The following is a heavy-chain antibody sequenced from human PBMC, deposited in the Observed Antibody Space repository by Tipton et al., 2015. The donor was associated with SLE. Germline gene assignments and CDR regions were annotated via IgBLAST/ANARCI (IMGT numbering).Heavy chain of an antibody. CDR2: IYYSGST. CDR3: ARVERAARGFDY. Sequence: LRLSCTVSGGSISSSSYYWGWIRQPPGKGLEWIGSIYYSGSTYYNPSLKSRVAMSVDTSKNQFSLKLSSVTAADTAVYYCARVERAARGFDYWGQGTLVTVSS. D-gene: IGHD6-13*01. J-gene: IGHJ4*02. V-gene: IGHV4-39*07. CDR1: GGSISSSSYY.